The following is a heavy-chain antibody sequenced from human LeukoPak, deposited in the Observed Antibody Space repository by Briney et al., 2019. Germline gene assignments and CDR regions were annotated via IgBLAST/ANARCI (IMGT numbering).Heavy chain of an antibody. Sequence: SESLSLTWIVSGNSFGEYYWRWIRQPAGKGLEWIGSIYASGSNTNNPSLKSRVIMSVDTSKSQFSLNLMSVTAADTAVYYCTRDTGTTGEVKFDPWGQGTLVTVSS. V-gene: IGHV4-4*07. D-gene: IGHD4-17*01. CDR1: GNSFGEYY. CDR3: TRDTGTTGEVKFDP. J-gene: IGHJ5*02. CDR2: IYASGSN.